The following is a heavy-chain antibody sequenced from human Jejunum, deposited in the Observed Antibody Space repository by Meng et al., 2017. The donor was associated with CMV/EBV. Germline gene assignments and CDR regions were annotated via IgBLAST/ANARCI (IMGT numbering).Heavy chain of an antibody. Sequence: VRLEEPAPGLVKPPGTLSLTSAVSGGSISSSNWWSWVRQPPGKGLEWIGEIYHSGSTNYNPSLKSRVTISVDKSKNQFSLKLSSVTAADTAVYYCASFPPPGKQWLVTDYWGQGTLVTVSS. J-gene: IGHJ4*02. CDR3: ASFPPPGKQWLVTDY. V-gene: IGHV4-4*03. CDR1: GGSISSSNW. D-gene: IGHD6-19*01. CDR2: IYHSGST.